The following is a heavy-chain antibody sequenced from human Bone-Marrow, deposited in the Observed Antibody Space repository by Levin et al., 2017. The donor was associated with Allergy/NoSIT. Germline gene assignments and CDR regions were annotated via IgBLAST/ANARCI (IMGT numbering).Heavy chain of an antibody. CDR3: ARAVGVNRGAQCGSGSCSRGSGMDV. D-gene: IGHD2-15*01. Sequence: SETLSLTCSVSGGSITSDYDYWSWVRQPPGKGLEWIGFVYYSRSTYYNPSLRSRVSISKDTSDNRFSLRLTSVTAADTAVYFGARAVGVNRGAQCGSGSCSRGSGMDVWGQGTGVTVS. V-gene: IGHV4-30-4*01. J-gene: IGHJ6*01. CDR2: VYYSRST. CDR1: GGSITSDYDY.